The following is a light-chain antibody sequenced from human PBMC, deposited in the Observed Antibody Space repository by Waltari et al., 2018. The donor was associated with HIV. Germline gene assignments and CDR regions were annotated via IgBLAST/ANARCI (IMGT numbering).Light chain of an antibody. CDR1: ALPKQY. V-gene: IGLV3-25*03. CDR2: KDS. J-gene: IGLJ2*01. Sequence: SYELTQPPSVSVSPGQTARIPCSGDALPKQYAYWYQQKPGRAPVLVIYKDSERPSGVPERFSSSSSGTTVTLTIRGVQAEYEADYYCQSADSSGTDQVVFGGGTKLTVL. CDR3: QSADSSGTDQVV.